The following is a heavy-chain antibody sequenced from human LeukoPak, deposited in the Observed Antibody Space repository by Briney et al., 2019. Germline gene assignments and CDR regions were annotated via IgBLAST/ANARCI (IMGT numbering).Heavy chain of an antibody. CDR1: GFTFTNAW. D-gene: IGHD6-25*01. CDR2: INHSGST. CDR3: ARRPYSSAWPFNY. J-gene: IGHJ4*02. V-gene: IGHV4-34*01. Sequence: GSLRLSCAASGFTFTNAWMTWIRQPPGKRLEWIGEINHSGSTNYNPSLKSRVTISVDTSKNQFSLKLSSVTAADTAVYYCARRPYSSAWPFNYWGQGTLVTVSS.